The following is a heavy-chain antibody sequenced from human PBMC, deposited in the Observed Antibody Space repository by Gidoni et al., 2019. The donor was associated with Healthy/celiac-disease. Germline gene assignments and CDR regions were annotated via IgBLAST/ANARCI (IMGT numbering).Heavy chain of an antibody. CDR1: GGSFSGYY. D-gene: IGHD3-22*01. CDR3: ARRVVTMIVVAYDY. Sequence: QVQLQQWVAALLKPSETLSLTCAVYGGSFSGYYWSWIRQPPGKGLEWIGESTHSGRTNYNPSLKSRVTISVDTSKNQFSLKLSSVTAADTAVYYCARRVVTMIVVAYDYWGQGTLVTVSS. CDR2: STHSGRT. V-gene: IGHV4-34*01. J-gene: IGHJ4*02.